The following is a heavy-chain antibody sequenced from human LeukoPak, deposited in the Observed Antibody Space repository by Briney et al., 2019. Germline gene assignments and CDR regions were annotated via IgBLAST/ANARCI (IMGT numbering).Heavy chain of an antibody. CDR2: IPYSGDT. D-gene: IGHD6-19*01. Sequence: SETLSLTCTVSGGSLSSGRYYWRGLRQPPGKGLEGVTYIPYSGDTNYHPSLKSRVTISVDTSTNQFSLKFRSVPAADPAVYYCARWAVADLGLDYWGQGTLFTVSS. CDR3: ARWAVADLGLDY. V-gene: IGHV4-61*01. J-gene: IGHJ4*02. CDR1: GGSLSSGRYY.